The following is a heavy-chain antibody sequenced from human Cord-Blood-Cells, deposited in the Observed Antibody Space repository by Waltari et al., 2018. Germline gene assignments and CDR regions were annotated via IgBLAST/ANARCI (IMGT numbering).Heavy chain of an antibody. CDR3: ARNWPGDY. V-gene: IGHV3-21*01. Sequence: EVQLVESGGGMVKSGGSLRLSWAAAGFTFSGYSMNWVRQAPGKGLEWVSSISSSSSYIYYADSVKGRFTISRDNPKNSLYLQMNSLRAEDTAVYYCARNWPGDYWGQGTLVTVSS. CDR2: ISSSSSYI. J-gene: IGHJ4*02. CDR1: GFTFSGYS. D-gene: IGHD1-1*01.